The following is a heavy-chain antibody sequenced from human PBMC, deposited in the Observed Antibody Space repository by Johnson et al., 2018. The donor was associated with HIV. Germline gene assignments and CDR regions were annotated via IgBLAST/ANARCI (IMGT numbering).Heavy chain of an antibody. CDR2: ISYDGSNK. V-gene: IGHV3-30*04. Sequence: QVQLVESGGGVVQPGRSLRLSCPASGFTFSSYAMHWVRQAPGKGLEWVAVISYDGSNKYYADSVKGRFTISRDNSKNTLYLQMNSLRAEDTAVYYCARVGDSSSSLGAFDIWGQGTMVTVSS. D-gene: IGHD6-6*01. CDR3: ARVGDSSSSLGAFDI. J-gene: IGHJ3*02. CDR1: GFTFSSYA.